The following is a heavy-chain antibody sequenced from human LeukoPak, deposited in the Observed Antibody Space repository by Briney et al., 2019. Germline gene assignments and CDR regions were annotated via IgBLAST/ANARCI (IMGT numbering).Heavy chain of an antibody. D-gene: IGHD3-3*01. J-gene: IGHJ4*02. CDR3: ARVRTYYDFWSGYHAFLDY. CDR1: GGSISSGGYY. V-gene: IGHV4-31*03. Sequence: SQTLSLTCTVSGGSISSGGYYWSWIRQHPGKGLEWIGYIYYSGSTNYNPSLKSRVTISVDTSKNQFSLKLSSVTAADTAVYYCARVRTYYDFWSGYHAFLDYWGQGTLVTVSS. CDR2: IYYSGST.